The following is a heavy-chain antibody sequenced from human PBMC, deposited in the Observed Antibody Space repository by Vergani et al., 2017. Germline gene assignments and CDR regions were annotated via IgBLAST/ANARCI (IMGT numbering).Heavy chain of an antibody. CDR3: ARDYYDSTVYYENRFDP. CDR1: GFIFNNAW. D-gene: IGHD3-22*01. CDR2: INHSGIT. V-gene: IGHV4-4*02. Sequence: VQLVESGGGLVKPGGSLRLSCEASGFIFNNAWMSWIRQPPGKGLEWIGEINHSGITNYNPSLKRRLTISVDTSKNQVSLNLSSVTAADTAVYYCARDYYDSTVYYENRFDPWGQGSLVIVSS. J-gene: IGHJ5*02.